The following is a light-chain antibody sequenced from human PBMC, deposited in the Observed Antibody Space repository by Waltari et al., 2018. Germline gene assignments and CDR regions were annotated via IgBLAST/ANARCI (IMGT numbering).Light chain of an antibody. V-gene: IGKV1-5*03. CDR2: RAS. Sequence: DIQMTQSPSTVSASVGDRVTIPCRTSQNIGPWLAWYQKKPGRAPNLLIYRASSLQSGVPSRFSGSGSGTEFTLTITSLQPDDIATYYCQQYESSSPYTFGPGTKLEIK. CDR3: QQYESSSPYT. CDR1: QNIGPW. J-gene: IGKJ2*01.